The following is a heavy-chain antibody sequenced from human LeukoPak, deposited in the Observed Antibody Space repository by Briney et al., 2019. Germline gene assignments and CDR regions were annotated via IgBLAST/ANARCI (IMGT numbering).Heavy chain of an antibody. CDR3: AKEGYSYGMGGAFDI. D-gene: IGHD5-18*01. J-gene: IGHJ3*02. CDR2: ISYDGSNK. V-gene: IGHV3-30*18. CDR1: GFTFSSYG. Sequence: PGGSLRLSCAASGFTFSSYGMHWVRQAPGKGLEWVAVISYDGSNKYYADSVKGRFTISRDNSKNSLYLQMNSLRTEDTALYYCAKEGYSYGMGGAFDIWGQGTMVTVSS.